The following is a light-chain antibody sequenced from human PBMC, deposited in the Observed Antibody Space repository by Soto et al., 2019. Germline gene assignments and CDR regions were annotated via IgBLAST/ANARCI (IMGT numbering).Light chain of an antibody. V-gene: IGLV2-14*01. CDR1: NSDIGGYNY. CDR2: GVS. J-gene: IGLJ1*01. CDR3: QSYDSSLSALYV. Sequence: QSVLTQPASVSGSPGQSITISCTGTNSDIGGYNYVSWYQQYPGTAPKLLIFGVSDRPSGVSNRFSGSKSGTSASLAITGLQAEDEADYYCQSYDSSLSALYVFGTGTKVTVL.